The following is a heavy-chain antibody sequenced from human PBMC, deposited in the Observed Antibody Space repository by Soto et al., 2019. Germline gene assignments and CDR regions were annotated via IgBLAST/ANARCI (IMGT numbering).Heavy chain of an antibody. CDR2: IDPIDSYT. V-gene: IGHV5-10-1*01. D-gene: IGHD6-13*01. Sequence: GESLKISCKGSGYSFTSYWISWVRQMPGKGLEWMGRIDPIDSYTNYSPSFQGHVTISADKSISTAYLQWSSLKASDTAMYYCTQQLTPENYYYYYGMDVWGQGTTVTVSS. CDR3: TQQLTPENYYYYYGMDV. CDR1: GYSFTSYW. J-gene: IGHJ6*02.